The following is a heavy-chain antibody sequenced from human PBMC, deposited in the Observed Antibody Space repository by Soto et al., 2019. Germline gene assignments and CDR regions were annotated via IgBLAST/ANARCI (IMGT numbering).Heavy chain of an antibody. J-gene: IGHJ4*02. CDR1: GGSISSYY. CDR3: ARGDTYYYDSSGYYDY. CDR2: IYYSGST. D-gene: IGHD3-22*01. Sequence: SETLSLTCTVSGGSISSYYCSCIRDPPLKGLEWIVYIYYSGSTNYNPSLKSRVTISVDTSKDQFSLKLSSVTAADTAMYYCARGDTYYYDSSGYYDYWGQGTLVTVSS. V-gene: IGHV4-59*01.